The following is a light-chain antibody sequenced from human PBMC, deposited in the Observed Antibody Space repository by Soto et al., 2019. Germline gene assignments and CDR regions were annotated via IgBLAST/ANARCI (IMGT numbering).Light chain of an antibody. CDR2: AAS. CDR1: QNIGNW. V-gene: IGKV1-12*01. J-gene: IGKJ4*01. Sequence: DVQMTQFPSSVAASVGDRVTITCRASQNIGNWLAWYQQKPGQVPQLLIYAASSLQSEVPSRFSGSGSGSVFTLTISSLQPEDSATYCCQQANMFPFTFGGGTKVEIK. CDR3: QQANMFPFT.